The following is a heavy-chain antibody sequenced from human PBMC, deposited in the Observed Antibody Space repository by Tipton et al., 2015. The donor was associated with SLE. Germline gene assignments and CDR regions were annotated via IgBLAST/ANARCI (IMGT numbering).Heavy chain of an antibody. D-gene: IGHD5-12*01. CDR2: INPNSGGT. CDR1: GYTFTGYY. V-gene: IGHV1-2*06. Sequence: QLVQSGAEVKKPGASVKVSCKASGYTFTGYYMHWVRQAPGQGLEWMGRINPNSGGTNYAQKFQGRVTMTRDTSISTAYMELSRLRSDDTAVHYCARTRVATIPSAAFDIWGQGTMVTVSS. CDR3: ARTRVATIPSAAFDI. J-gene: IGHJ3*02.